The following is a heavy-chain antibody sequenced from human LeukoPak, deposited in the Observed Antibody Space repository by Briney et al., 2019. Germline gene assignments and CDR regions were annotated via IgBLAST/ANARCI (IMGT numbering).Heavy chain of an antibody. V-gene: IGHV2-26*02. CDR3: ARLAYDSYNWFDP. J-gene: IGHJ5*02. CDR1: GFSLSNARMG. Sequence: SGPTLVKPTETLTLTCSVTGFSLSNARMGVSWIRQPPGKALEWLAHIFSNDEKSYSTSLKSRLTISKDTSKSQVVLTMTNMDPVDTATYYCARLAYDSYNWFDPWGQGTLVTASS. CDR2: IFSNDEK. D-gene: IGHD3-22*01.